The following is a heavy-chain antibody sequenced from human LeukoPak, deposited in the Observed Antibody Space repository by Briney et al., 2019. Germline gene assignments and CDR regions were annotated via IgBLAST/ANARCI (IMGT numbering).Heavy chain of an antibody. CDR3: ATGLSGSYYHTYFHF. D-gene: IGHD1-26*01. CDR2: INPNSGGT. V-gene: IGHV1-2*02. Sequence: ASVKVSCKASGYTFTGYYMHWVRQAPGQGLEWMGWINPNSGGTNYAQKFQGRVTMTRDTSISTAYMELSRLRSDDTAVYYCATGLSGSYYHTYFHFWGQGTLVTVSS. CDR1: GYTFTGYY. J-gene: IGHJ4*02.